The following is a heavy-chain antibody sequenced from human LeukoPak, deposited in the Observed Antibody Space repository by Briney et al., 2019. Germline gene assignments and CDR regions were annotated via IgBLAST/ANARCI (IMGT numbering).Heavy chain of an antibody. D-gene: IGHD3-16*02. J-gene: IGHJ4*02. Sequence: SETLSLTCAVSGYSISSGYYWGWIRQPPGQGLEWIGSIYHSGSTLYNPSLKRRVTISADTSKNQLSLKLSSVTAADTAVYYCARLRITYGGVIAHGDYWGQGTLVTVSS. CDR2: IYHSGST. V-gene: IGHV4-38-2*01. CDR3: ARLRITYGGVIAHGDY. CDR1: GYSISSGYY.